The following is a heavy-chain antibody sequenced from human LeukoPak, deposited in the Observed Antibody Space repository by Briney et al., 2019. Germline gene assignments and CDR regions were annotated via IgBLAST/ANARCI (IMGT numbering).Heavy chain of an antibody. D-gene: IGHD6-19*01. CDR3: ARVRYSSGWYRFDY. V-gene: IGHV3-74*01. J-gene: IGHJ4*02. CDR2: INSDGSST. CDR1: GFTFSSYW. Sequence: GGSLRLSCAASGFTFSSYWMHWVRQAPGKGLVWVSRINSDGSSTSYADSVKGRFTISRDNAKNTLYLQMNSLSAEDTAVYYCARVRYSSGWYRFDYWGQGTLVTVSS.